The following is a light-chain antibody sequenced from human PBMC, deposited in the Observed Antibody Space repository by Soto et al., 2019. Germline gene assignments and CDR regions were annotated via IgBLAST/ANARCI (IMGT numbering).Light chain of an antibody. Sequence: DIQMTQSPSTLSGSVGDSVTITCRASQSISSWLAWYQQKPGKAPKFLIYDASILESGVPSRFSGSGSGTEFTLTISSLQPDDFASYYCQQYSSYWTFGQGTKVEIK. CDR3: QQYSSYWT. V-gene: IGKV1-5*01. CDR2: DAS. J-gene: IGKJ1*01. CDR1: QSISSW.